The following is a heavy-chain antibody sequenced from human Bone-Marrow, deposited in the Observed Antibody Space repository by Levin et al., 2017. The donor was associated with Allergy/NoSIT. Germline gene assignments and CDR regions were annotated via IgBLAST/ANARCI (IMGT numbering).Heavy chain of an antibody. J-gene: IGHJ4*02. CDR1: GFTFSSYA. CDR3: ARQYSGSYPIDY. CDR2: ISYGGSNK. V-gene: IGHV3-30*14. Sequence: GGSLRLSCAASGFTFSSYAMHWVRQAPGKGLEWVAVISYGGSNKYYADSAKGRFTISRDNSKNTLYLLMNSLRAEDTAVYYCARQYSGSYPIDYWGQGTLVTVSS. D-gene: IGHD1-26*01.